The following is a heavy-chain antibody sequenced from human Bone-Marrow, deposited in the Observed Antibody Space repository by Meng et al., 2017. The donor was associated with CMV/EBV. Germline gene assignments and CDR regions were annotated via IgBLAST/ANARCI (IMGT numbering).Heavy chain of an antibody. J-gene: IGHJ6*02. CDR1: GFTFSSYS. D-gene: IGHD1/OR15-1a*01. V-gene: IGHV3-49*04. CDR3: NWNNYNNGMDV. Sequence: GESLKISCAASGFTFSSYSMNWVRQAPGKGLEWVGFIRSKAYGGTTEYAASVKGRFTISRDDSKSIAYLQMNSLKTEDTAVYYCNWNNYNNGMDVWGQGTTVTVSS. CDR2: IRSKAYGGTT.